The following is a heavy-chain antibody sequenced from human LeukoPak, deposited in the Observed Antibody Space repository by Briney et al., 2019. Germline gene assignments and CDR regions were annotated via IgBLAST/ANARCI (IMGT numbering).Heavy chain of an antibody. Sequence: AMSWVRQAPXXXLEWVSATSTSGGSAYYADSVKGRFTISRDNFKNTLYLQMDSLRADDTAVYYCAREEAAAGTSYFDYWGQGTLVTVSS. CDR1: A. V-gene: IGHV3-23*01. D-gene: IGHD6-13*01. CDR2: TSTSGGSA. CDR3: AREEAAAGTSYFDY. J-gene: IGHJ4*02.